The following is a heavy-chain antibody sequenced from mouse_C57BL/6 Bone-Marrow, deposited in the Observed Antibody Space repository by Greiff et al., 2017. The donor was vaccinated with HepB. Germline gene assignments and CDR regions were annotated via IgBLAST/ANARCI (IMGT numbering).Heavy chain of an antibody. V-gene: IGHV1-53*01. Sequence: QVQLQQSGTELVKPGASVKLSCKASGYTFTSYWMHWVKQRPGQGLEWIGNINPSNGGTNYNEKFKSKATLTVDKSSSTAYMQLSSLTSEDSAVYYCARDPYYEDAMDYWGQGTSVTVSS. CDR2: INPSNGGT. CDR1: GYTFTSYW. J-gene: IGHJ4*01. CDR3: ARDPYYEDAMDY. D-gene: IGHD2-4*01.